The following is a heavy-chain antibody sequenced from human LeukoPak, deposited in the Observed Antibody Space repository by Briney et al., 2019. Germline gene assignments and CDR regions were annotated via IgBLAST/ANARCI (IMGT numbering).Heavy chain of an antibody. CDR3: TKDSSAYYDSSGYN. J-gene: IGHJ4*02. Sequence: SETLSLTCTVSGGSIASGSYYWSWIRQPAGEGLEWIGRIYASGSTNYNPSLKSRVTISLDTSKNQFSLKLSSVTAADTAVYYCTKDSSAYYDSSGYNWGEGTLVTVSS. V-gene: IGHV4-61*02. CDR1: GGSIASGSYY. CDR2: IYASGST. D-gene: IGHD3-22*01.